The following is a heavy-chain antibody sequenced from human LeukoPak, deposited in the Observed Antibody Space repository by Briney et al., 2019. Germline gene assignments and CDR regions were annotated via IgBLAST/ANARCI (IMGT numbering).Heavy chain of an antibody. D-gene: IGHD3-16*02. Sequence: ASVKVSCKASGYTFNYYAITWVRQAPGQGLEWMGWINPNSGGTNYAQKFQGRVTMTRDTSISTAYMELSRLRSDDTAVYYCARVTVTFGGVIVIPFDYWGQGTLVTVSS. CDR3: ARVTVTFGGVIVIPFDY. CDR2: INPNSGGT. J-gene: IGHJ4*02. CDR1: GYTFNYYA. V-gene: IGHV1-2*02.